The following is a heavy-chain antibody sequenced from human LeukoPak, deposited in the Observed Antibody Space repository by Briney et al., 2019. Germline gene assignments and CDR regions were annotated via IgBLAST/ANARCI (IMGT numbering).Heavy chain of an antibody. CDR3: ARRYRSSWYAADY. CDR1: GYSLTSYW. V-gene: IGHV5-10-1*01. CDR2: IDPSDSYT. Sequence: GESLKISCKGSGYSLTSYWISWVRQMPGKGLEWMGRIDPSDSYTNYGPSFQGHVTISADKSISTAYLQWSSLKASDTAMYYCARRYRSSWYAADYWGQGTLVTVSS. D-gene: IGHD6-13*01. J-gene: IGHJ4*02.